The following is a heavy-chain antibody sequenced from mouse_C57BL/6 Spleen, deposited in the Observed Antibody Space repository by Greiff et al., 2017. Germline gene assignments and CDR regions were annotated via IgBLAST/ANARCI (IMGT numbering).Heavy chain of an antibody. J-gene: IGHJ4*01. D-gene: IGHD2-1*01. CDR3: ARYGYYGNYPYYYAMDY. CDR1: GFTFTEYT. CDR2: FYPGSGSI. Sequence: VQLQQSGAELVKPGASVKLSCTASGFTFTEYTIHWVQQRSGLGLDWIGWFYPGSGSIKYNEKFKDKGTLTADKSTSTVYMELSRLTSEDSAVYCCARYGYYGNYPYYYAMDYWGQGTSVTVSS. V-gene: IGHV1-62-2*01.